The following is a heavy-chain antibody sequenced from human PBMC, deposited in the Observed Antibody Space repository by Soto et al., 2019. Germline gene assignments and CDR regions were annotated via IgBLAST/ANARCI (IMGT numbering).Heavy chain of an antibody. D-gene: IGHD6-6*01. CDR3: AKRKIAARHFDY. CDR2: ISGSGGST. Sequence: PGGSLRLSCAASGFTFSNYAMNWVRQAPGKGLEWVSAISGSGGSTYYADSVKGRFTISRDNSKNTLYLQMNSLRAEDTAVYYCAKRKIAARHFDYWGQGTLVTVSS. CDR1: GFTFSNYA. V-gene: IGHV3-23*01. J-gene: IGHJ4*02.